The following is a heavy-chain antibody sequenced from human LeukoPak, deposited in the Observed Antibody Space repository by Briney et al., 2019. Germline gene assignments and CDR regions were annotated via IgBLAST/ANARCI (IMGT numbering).Heavy chain of an antibody. CDR1: GGTFSSYA. CDR3: ARGTGGSYSGLYYMDV. V-gene: IGHV1-69*01. D-gene: IGHD1-26*01. J-gene: IGHJ6*03. Sequence: SVKVSCKASGGTFSSYAISWVRQAPGQGLEWMGGIIPIFGTANYAQKFQGRVTITADESTSTAYMELSSLRSEDTAVYYCARGTGGSYSGLYYMDVWGKGTTVTVSS. CDR2: IIPIFGTA.